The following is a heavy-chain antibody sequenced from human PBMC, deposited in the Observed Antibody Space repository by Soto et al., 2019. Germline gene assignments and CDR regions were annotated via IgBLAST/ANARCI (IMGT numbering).Heavy chain of an antibody. V-gene: IGHV3-20*01. CDR1: GFTFDDYG. D-gene: IGHD2-2*02. CDR3: ARSLGYCSSTSCYTDAFDI. CDR2: INWNGGST. Sequence: GGSLRLSCAASGFTFDDYGMSWVRQAPGKGLEWVSGINWNGGSTGYADSVKGRFTISRDNAKNSLYLQMNSLRAEDTALYHCARSLGYCSSTSCYTDAFDIWGQGTMVTVSS. J-gene: IGHJ3*02.